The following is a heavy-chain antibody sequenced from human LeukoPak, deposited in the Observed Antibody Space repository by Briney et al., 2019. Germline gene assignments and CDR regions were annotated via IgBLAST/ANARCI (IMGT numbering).Heavy chain of an antibody. J-gene: IGHJ4*02. D-gene: IGHD5-24*01. CDR3: ARPGDGYSFDY. CDR2: IYTSGST. Sequence: PSETLSLTCTVSGGSISSGNYYWSWIRQPAGKGLEWIGRIYTSGSTDYNPSLKSRVSISVDTSKNQFSLKLSSVTAADTAVYYCARPGDGYSFDYWGQGTLVTVSS. CDR1: GGSISSGNYY. V-gene: IGHV4-61*02.